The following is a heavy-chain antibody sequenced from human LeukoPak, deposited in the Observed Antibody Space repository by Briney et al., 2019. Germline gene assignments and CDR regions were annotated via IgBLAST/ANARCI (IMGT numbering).Heavy chain of an antibody. CDR3: AKAAYPSITGGSYRYVDC. CDR2: ISVGGGIT. CDR1: GFTLTSYA. J-gene: IGHJ4*02. Sequence: GRSLRLSCPASGFTLTSYAMSSVRHHPRDWLEWLSAISVGGGITYYADSVKCRFTISRDNFKNTLYMQMNSLKAEDTAVYYCAKAAYPSITGGSYRYVDCWGQGTLVTVSS. V-gene: IGHV3-23*01. D-gene: IGHD1-26*01.